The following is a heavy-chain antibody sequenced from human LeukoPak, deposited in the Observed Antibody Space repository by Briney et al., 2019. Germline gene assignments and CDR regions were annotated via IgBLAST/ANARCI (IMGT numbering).Heavy chain of an antibody. J-gene: IGHJ4*02. Sequence: GASVKVSCKASGYTFTGYYMHWVRQAPGQGLEWMGGIIPIFGTANYAQKFQGRVTITTDESTSTAYMELSSLRSEDTAVYYCARWRRTKTKLELGYYFDYWGQGTLVTVSS. CDR2: IIPIFGTA. D-gene: IGHD1-7*01. CDR3: ARWRRTKTKLELGYYFDY. V-gene: IGHV1-69*05. CDR1: GYTFTGYY.